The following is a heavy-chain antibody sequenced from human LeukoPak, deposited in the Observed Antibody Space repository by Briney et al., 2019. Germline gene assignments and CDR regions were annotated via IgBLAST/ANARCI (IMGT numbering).Heavy chain of an antibody. J-gene: IGHJ4*02. D-gene: IGHD6-19*01. CDR2: IYTSGST. Sequence: SETLSLTCTVSGGSISSGSYYWSWIRQPAGKGLEWIGRIYTSGSTNYNPSLKSRVTISVDTSKNQFSLKLSSVTAADTAVYYCAREVLYSSGWGYYFDYWGQGTLVTVSS. CDR3: AREVLYSSGWGYYFDY. V-gene: IGHV4-61*02. CDR1: GGSISSGSYY.